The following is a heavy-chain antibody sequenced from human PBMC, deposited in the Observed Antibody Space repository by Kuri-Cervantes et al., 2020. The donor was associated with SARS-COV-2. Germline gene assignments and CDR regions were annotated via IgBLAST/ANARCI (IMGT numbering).Heavy chain of an antibody. CDR1: GYTFTSYG. Sequence: ASVKVSCKASGYTFTSYGISWVRQAPGQGLEWMGWISAYNGNTNYAQKLQGRVTMTRDTSTSTVYMELSSLRSEDTAVYYCAGDKSSDDYVWGSYRKLDASDIWGQGTMVTVSS. J-gene: IGHJ3*02. D-gene: IGHD3-16*02. CDR2: ISAYNGNT. CDR3: AGDKSSDDYVWGSYRKLDASDI. V-gene: IGHV1-18*01.